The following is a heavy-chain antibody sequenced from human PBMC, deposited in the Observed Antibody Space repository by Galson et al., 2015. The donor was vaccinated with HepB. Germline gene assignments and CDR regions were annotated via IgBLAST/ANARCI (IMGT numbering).Heavy chain of an antibody. V-gene: IGHV3-23*01. J-gene: IGHJ4*02. D-gene: IGHD2-15*01. CDR2: ISAGGDIT. Sequence: SLRLSCAASGFTFSSNALSWVRQPPGEGLEWVSTISAGGDITYYADSVKGRFTISRDNSKNTLYLQMDSLRPQDMAIYYCARGPGVVVAKIARVDYWGQGTLVTVSS. CDR1: GFTFSSNA. CDR3: ARGPGVVVAKIARVDY.